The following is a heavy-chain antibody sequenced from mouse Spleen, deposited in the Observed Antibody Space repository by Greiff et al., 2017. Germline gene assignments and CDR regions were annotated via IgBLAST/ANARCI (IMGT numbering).Heavy chain of an antibody. CDR3: ARKSIYDGYGYAMDY. CDR1: GYTFTSYW. Sequence: QVQLQQPGAELVMPGASVKLSCKASGYTFTSYWMHWVKQRPGQGLEWIGEIDPSDSYTNYNQKFKGKATLTVDKSSSTAYMQLSSLTSEDSAVYYCARKSIYDGYGYAMDYWGQGTSVTVSS. D-gene: IGHD2-3*01. CDR2: IDPSDSYT. J-gene: IGHJ4*01. V-gene: IGHV1-69*01.